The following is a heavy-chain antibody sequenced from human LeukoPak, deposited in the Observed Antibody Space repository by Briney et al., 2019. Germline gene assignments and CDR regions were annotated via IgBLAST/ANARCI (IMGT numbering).Heavy chain of an antibody. CDR1: GFTVSSNY. V-gene: IGHV3-53*01. Sequence: GGSLRLSCAASGFTVSSNYMSWVRQAPGKGLEWVSVIYSGGSTHYADSVKGRFTISRDNSKNTLYLQMNSLRAEDTAVYYCARARVSSGWYGFFDYWGQGTLVTVSS. CDR3: ARARVSSGWYGFFDY. D-gene: IGHD6-19*01. CDR2: IYSGGST. J-gene: IGHJ4*02.